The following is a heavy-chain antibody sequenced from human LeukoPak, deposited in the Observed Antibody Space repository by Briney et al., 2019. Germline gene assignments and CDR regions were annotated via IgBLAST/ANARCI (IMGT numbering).Heavy chain of an antibody. CDR1: GFTFSSYA. J-gene: IGHJ4*02. CDR2: ISGSGGGT. Sequence: GGSLRLSCAASGFTFSSYAMSWVRQAPGKGLEWVSAISGSGGGTYYADSVKGRFTISRDNSKNTLYLQMNSLRAEDTAVYYCARGLKGVVPAAIGYWGQGTLVTVSS. D-gene: IGHD2-2*02. CDR3: ARGLKGVVPAAIGY. V-gene: IGHV3-23*01.